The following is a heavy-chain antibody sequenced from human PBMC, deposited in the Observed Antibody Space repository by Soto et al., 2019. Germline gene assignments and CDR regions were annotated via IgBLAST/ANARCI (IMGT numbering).Heavy chain of an antibody. CDR2: ISAYNGNT. D-gene: IGHD3-10*01. V-gene: IGHV1-18*01. CDR1: GYTFTSYG. CDR3: ARWDPIPSAITMVRGDWAFDI. J-gene: IGHJ3*02. Sequence: ASVKVSCKASGYTFTSYGISWVRQAPGQGLEWMGWISAYNGNTNYAQKLQGRVTMTTATSTSTAYMELRSLRSDDTAVYYCARWDPIPSAITMVRGDWAFDIWGQGTMVTVSS.